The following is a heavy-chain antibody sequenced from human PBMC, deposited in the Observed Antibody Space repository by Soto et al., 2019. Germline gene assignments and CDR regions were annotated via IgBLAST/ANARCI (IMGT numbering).Heavy chain of an antibody. J-gene: IGHJ6*02. D-gene: IGHD1-1*01. CDR2: IFSDAER. CDR1: GFSLSNGRMG. Sequence: SGPTLVNPTETLTLTCTISGFSLSNGRMGVSWIRQSPGKALEWLAHIFSDAERSYSTSMQSRLTISTDTSGTQVVLTMTNMAPVDTGTYYCARMNADTYSNYYAMDVWGPGTTVTVSS. V-gene: IGHV2-26*03. CDR3: ARMNADTYSNYYAMDV.